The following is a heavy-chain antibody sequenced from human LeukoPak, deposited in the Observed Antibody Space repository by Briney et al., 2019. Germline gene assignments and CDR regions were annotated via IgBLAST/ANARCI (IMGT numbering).Heavy chain of an antibody. Sequence: ASVKVSCKASGGTFSSYAISWVRQAPGQGLEWMGRIIPILGIANYAQKFQGRVTITADKSTSTAYMELSSLRSEDTAVYYCARDDNAVGATGDYWGQGTLVTVSS. D-gene: IGHD1-26*01. CDR2: IIPILGIA. CDR3: ARDDNAVGATGDY. CDR1: GGTFSSYA. V-gene: IGHV1-69*04. J-gene: IGHJ4*02.